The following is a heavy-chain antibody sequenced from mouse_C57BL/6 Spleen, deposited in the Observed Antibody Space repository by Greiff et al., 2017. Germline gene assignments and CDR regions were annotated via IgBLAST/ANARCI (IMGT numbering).Heavy chain of an antibody. CDR2: IDPEDGDT. D-gene: IGHD1-1*01. CDR1: GFNIKDYY. J-gene: IGHJ1*03. V-gene: IGHV14-1*01. CDR3: TSGINSVAPLFDV. Sequence: EVQLQQSGAELVRPGASVKLSCTASGFNIKDYYMHWVKQRPEQGLEWIGRIDPEDGDTEYAPQFQGKATMTADTSSNTAYLPLSSLTSEDTAVYYCTSGINSVAPLFDVWGTGTTVTVSS.